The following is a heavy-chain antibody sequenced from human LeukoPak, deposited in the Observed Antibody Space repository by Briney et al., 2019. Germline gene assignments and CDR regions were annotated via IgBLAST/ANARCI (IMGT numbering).Heavy chain of an antibody. CDR2: VIPIFGTA. D-gene: IGHD4-11*01. CDR3: ASGDTTVTTLDY. Sequence: SVKVSCKASGGTFSSYAISWVRQAPGQGLEWMGGVIPIFGTANYAQKFQGRVTITADESTSTAYMELSSLRSEDTAVYYCASGDTTVTTLDYWGRGTLVTVSS. CDR1: GGTFSSYA. J-gene: IGHJ4*02. V-gene: IGHV1-69*13.